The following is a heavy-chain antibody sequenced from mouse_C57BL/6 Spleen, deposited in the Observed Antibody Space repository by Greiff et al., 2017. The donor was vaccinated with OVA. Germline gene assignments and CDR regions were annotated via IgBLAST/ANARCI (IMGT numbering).Heavy chain of an antibody. CDR2: IYPGDGDN. D-gene: IGHD1-1*01. J-gene: IGHJ1*03. V-gene: IGHV1-80*01. Sequence: QVQLQQSGAELVKPGASVKISCTASGFAFSSYWMHWVKQRPGQGLEWIGQIYPGDGDNNYDGKFQGKATLTADKSSSTAYMQLSSLTSEDSAVYFCARIVSSHWYFDVWGTGTTVTVSS. CDR3: ARIVSSHWYFDV. CDR1: GFAFSSYW.